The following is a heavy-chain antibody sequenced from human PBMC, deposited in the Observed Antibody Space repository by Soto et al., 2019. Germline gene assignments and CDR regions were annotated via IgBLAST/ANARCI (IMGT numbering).Heavy chain of an antibody. CDR1: GLTLSSYW. CDR3: AKDGHEQYGGYDSDY. V-gene: IGHV3-23*01. CDR2: MSGSGGST. Sequence: SGLTLSSYWMHWARQAPGKGLEWVSAMSGSGGSTYYADSVKGRFTISRDNSKNTPYLQMNSLRAEDTAVYYCAKDGHEQYGGYDSDYWGHGTLVTVSS. D-gene: IGHD5-12*01. J-gene: IGHJ4*01.